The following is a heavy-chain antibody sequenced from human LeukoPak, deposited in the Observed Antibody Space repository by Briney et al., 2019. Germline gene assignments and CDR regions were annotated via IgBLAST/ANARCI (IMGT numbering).Heavy chain of an antibody. J-gene: IGHJ4*02. V-gene: IGHV6-1*01. CDR2: AFYRSKWYI. CDR1: GDSVSGDSAT. D-gene: IGHD7-27*01. Sequence: SQTLSLTCDITGDSVSGDSATWNWIRQSPSRCLEWLARAFYRSKWYIDYAVSVSSRITLNPDTSKNRLSLQLNYVNSEDTAVYYCARAPHDLGLDSWGQGTLVAVTS. CDR3: ARAPHDLGLDS.